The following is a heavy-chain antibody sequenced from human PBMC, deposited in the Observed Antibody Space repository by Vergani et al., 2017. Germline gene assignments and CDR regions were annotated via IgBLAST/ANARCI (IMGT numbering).Heavy chain of an antibody. J-gene: IGHJ4*02. CDR1: GGSFSGYY. CDR3: ARGVYSWYEGFGY. CDR2: INHSGST. V-gene: IGHV4-34*01. Sequence: QVQLQQWGAGLLKPSETLSLTCAVYGGSFSGYYWSWIRQPPGKGLEWIGEINHSGSTNYNPSLKSRVTISVDTSKNQFSLKLSSVTAADTAVYYCARGVYSWYEGFGYWGQGTLVTVSS. D-gene: IGHD6-13*01.